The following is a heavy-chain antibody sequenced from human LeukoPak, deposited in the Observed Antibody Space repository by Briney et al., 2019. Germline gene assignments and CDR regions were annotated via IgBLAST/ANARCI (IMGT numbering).Heavy chain of an antibody. CDR1: GGSIISSTYY. Sequence: PSETLSLTCTVSGGSIISSTYYWGWIRQTPGKGLEWIGSTYHSGIPYYNPFLLGRATISADTSKNQFSLKVRSVTAADTALYYCARDHGNNFFDPWGQGTLVTVSS. CDR2: TYHSGIP. V-gene: IGHV4-39*07. CDR3: ARDHGNNFFDP. J-gene: IGHJ5*02.